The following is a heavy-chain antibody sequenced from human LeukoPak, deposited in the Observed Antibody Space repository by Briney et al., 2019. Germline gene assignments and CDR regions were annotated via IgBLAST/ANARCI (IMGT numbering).Heavy chain of an antibody. Sequence: PSETLSLTCTASGGSISSSSYYWGWIRQPPGKGLEWIGSIYYSGSTYYNPSLKSRVTISVDTSKNQFSLKLSSVTAADTAVYYCASHDSSSWYYFDYWGQGTLVTVSS. V-gene: IGHV4-39*01. D-gene: IGHD6-13*01. CDR2: IYYSGST. CDR1: GGSISSSSYY. J-gene: IGHJ4*02. CDR3: ASHDSSSWYYFDY.